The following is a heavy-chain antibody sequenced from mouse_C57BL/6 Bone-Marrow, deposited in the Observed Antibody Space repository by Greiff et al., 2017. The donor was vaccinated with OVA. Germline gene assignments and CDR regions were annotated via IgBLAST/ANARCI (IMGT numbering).Heavy chain of an antibody. V-gene: IGHV1-72*01. CDR2: IDTNSGGT. D-gene: IGHD1-1*01. Sequence: QVQLQQPGAELVKPGASVKLSCKASGYTFTSYWMHWVKQRPGRGLEWIGRIDTNSGGTKYNEKFKSKATRTVDKPSSTAYMQLSILTSEDSAVYYCARVYGSSPDYFDVWGTGTTVTVSS. CDR1: GYTFTSYW. J-gene: IGHJ1*03. CDR3: ARVYGSSPDYFDV.